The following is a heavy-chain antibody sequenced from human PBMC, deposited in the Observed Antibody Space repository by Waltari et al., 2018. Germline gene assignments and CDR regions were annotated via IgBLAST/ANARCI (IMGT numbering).Heavy chain of an antibody. CDR3: AHSRSPFYYYYYYMDV. J-gene: IGHJ6*03. CDR1: GFSLTTSGVA. CDR2: IYWNDDK. Sequence: QITLRESGPTLLKPTQTLTLTCTFSGFSLTTSGVAVGWIRQPPGKALELLALIYWNDDKRYSPSLESRLTITKDTSRNQVVLTMTNVDPVDTATYFCAHSRSPFYYYYYYMDVWGTGTTVTVSS. V-gene: IGHV2-5*01.